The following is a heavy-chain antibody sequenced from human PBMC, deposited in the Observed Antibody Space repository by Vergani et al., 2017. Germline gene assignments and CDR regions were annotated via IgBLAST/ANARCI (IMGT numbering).Heavy chain of an antibody. CDR3: ARDKYYYDSSGYYYRYFDL. Sequence: QVQLQESGPGLVKPSETLSLTCTVSGGSISSYYWSWIRQPPGKGLEWIGYIYYSGRTNYNPSLKSRVTISVDTSKNQFSLKLSSVTAADTAVYYCARDKYYYDSSGYYYRYFDLWGRGTLVTVSS. J-gene: IGHJ2*01. V-gene: IGHV4-59*01. CDR2: IYYSGRT. D-gene: IGHD3-22*01. CDR1: GGSISSYY.